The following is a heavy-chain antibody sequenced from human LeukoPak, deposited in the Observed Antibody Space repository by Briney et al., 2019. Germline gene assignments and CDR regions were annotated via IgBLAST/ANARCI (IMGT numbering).Heavy chain of an antibody. CDR3: ARRGRDGYNSHGMDV. CDR2: IYPGDSDT. CDR1: GYSFTSYW. V-gene: IGHV5-51*01. D-gene: IGHD5-24*01. J-gene: IGHJ6*02. Sequence: GESLKISCKGSGYSFTSYWIGWVRPMPGKGLGWMGIIYPGDSDTRYSPSFQGQVTISADKSISTAYLQWSSLKASDTAMYYCARRGRDGYNSHGMDVWGQGTTVTVSS.